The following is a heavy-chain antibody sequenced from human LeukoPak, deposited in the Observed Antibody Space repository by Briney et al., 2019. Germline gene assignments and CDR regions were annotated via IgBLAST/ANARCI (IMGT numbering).Heavy chain of an antibody. Sequence: ASVKVSCKASGYTLTDYYMHWVRQAPGQGLEWMGRINPNSGGTNYAQKFQGRVTMTRDTSISTAYMELSRLRSDDTAVYYCARGPYSGSRTPFDYWGQGTLVTVSS. D-gene: IGHD1-26*01. CDR2: INPNSGGT. V-gene: IGHV1-2*06. CDR3: ARGPYSGSRTPFDY. CDR1: GYTLTDYY. J-gene: IGHJ4*02.